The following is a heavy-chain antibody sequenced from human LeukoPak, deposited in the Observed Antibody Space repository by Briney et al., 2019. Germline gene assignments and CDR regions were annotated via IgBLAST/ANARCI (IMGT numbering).Heavy chain of an antibody. Sequence: PGGSLRLSCAASGFSISTYAMSWVRQAPGKGLEWVSGIVGSGDTDYADAVQGRFTISKDNSKNIVYLQMNSLIAEDTAVYYCAKDAVYGDGYLEFDYWGQGNLVTVSS. V-gene: IGHV3-23*01. J-gene: IGHJ4*02. CDR2: IVGSGDT. CDR3: AKDAVYGDGYLEFDY. D-gene: IGHD5-24*01. CDR1: GFSISTYA.